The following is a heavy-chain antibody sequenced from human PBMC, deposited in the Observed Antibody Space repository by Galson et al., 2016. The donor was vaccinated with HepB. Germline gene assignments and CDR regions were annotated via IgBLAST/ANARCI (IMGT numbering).Heavy chain of an antibody. Sequence: SVKVSCKASGYTFTQYYLHWVRQAPGQGLEWMGWINSNSGATKYANKFQGRVTMTRDTSTTTAYLEVSRLTSDDTAVYYCAREDNDSNGHWGYWGQGTLVIVSS. J-gene: IGHJ4*02. CDR2: INSNSGAT. CDR3: AREDNDSNGHWGY. CDR1: GYTFTQYY. V-gene: IGHV1-2*02. D-gene: IGHD3-22*01.